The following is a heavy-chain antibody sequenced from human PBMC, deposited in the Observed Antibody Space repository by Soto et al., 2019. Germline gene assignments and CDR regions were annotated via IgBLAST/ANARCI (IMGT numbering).Heavy chain of an antibody. CDR3: AKDPRIAVAVYYFDY. CDR2: ISGSGGST. V-gene: IGHV3-23*01. J-gene: IGHJ4*02. CDR1: GFTFSSYA. Sequence: PGGSLRLSCAASGFTFSSYAMSWVRQAPGKGLEWVSAISGSGGSTYYADSVKGRFTISRDNSKNTPYLQMNSLRAEDTAVYYCAKDPRIAVAVYYFDYWGQGTLVTVSS. D-gene: IGHD6-19*01.